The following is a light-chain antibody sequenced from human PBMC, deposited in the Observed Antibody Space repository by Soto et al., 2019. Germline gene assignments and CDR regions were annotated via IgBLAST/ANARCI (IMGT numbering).Light chain of an antibody. Sequence: EIVLTQSPGTLSLSPGERATLSCRASQSISSTFLVWYQQKPGQAPRVLLYGASTRATGIPDRFSGSGSGTDFTLTISRLEPEDFAVYFCQQYESSRTFGQGTKVEMK. CDR1: QSISSTF. CDR3: QQYESSRT. V-gene: IGKV3-20*01. CDR2: GAS. J-gene: IGKJ1*01.